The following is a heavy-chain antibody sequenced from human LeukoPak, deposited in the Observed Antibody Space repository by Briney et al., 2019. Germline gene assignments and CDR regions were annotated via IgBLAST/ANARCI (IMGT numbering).Heavy chain of an antibody. V-gene: IGHV3-11*04. CDR3: ATVGVSGWYPNWFDP. CDR2: ISSSGSTI. J-gene: IGHJ5*02. CDR1: GFTFSDYY. D-gene: IGHD6-19*01. Sequence: GGSLRLSCAASGFTFSDYYMSWIRQAPGKGLEWVSYISSSGSTIYYADSVKGRFTISRDNAKNSLYLQMNSLRAEDTAVYYCATVGVSGWYPNWFDPWGQGTLVTVSS.